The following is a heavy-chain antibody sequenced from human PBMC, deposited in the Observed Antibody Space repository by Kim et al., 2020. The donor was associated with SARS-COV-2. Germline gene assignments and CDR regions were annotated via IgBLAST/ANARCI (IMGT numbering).Heavy chain of an antibody. Sequence: ASVKVSCKASGYTFTSYYMHWVRQAPGQGLEWMGIINPSGGSTSYAQKFQGRVTMTRDTSTSTVYMELSSLRSEDTAVYYCARGGYYDSSGSFDAFDIWGQGTMVTVSS. V-gene: IGHV1-46*01. CDR1: GYTFTSYY. CDR3: ARGGYYDSSGSFDAFDI. J-gene: IGHJ3*02. D-gene: IGHD3-22*01. CDR2: INPSGGST.